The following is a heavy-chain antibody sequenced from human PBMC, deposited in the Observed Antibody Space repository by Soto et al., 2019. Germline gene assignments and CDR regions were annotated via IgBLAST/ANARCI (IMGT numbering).Heavy chain of an antibody. J-gene: IGHJ6*02. CDR1: GGSISSGGYS. CDR3: ARLEAVAGDYYGMDV. CDR2: MYHSGST. Sequence: PSETLSLTCAVSGGSISSGGYSWSWIRQPPGKGLEWIGYMYHSGSTYYNPSLKSRVTMSVDTSKNQFSLKLSSVTAADTAVYYCARLEAVAGDYYGMDVWGQGTTVTVSS. D-gene: IGHD6-19*01. V-gene: IGHV4-30-2*01.